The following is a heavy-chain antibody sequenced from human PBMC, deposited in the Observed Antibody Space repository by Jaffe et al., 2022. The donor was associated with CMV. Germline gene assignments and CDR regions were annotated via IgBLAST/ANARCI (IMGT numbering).Heavy chain of an antibody. V-gene: IGHV4-39*02. CDR1: GGSISSSNHY. J-gene: IGHJ3*01. D-gene: IGHD3-22*01. CDR3: ARDGMIIVVITPGFDV. CDR2: ILYSGST. Sequence: QLQLQESGPGLVKPSETLSLTCTVSGGSISSSNHYWGWIRQPPGKGLEWIGSILYSGSTYYNPSLDSRVTISVDASKNQFSLKLTSVTAADTAIYYCARDGMIIVVITPGFDVWGQGTMVTVSS.